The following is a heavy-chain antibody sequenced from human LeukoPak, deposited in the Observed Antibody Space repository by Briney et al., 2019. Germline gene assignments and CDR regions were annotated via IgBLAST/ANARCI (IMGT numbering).Heavy chain of an antibody. CDR2: IKQDGSEK. Sequence: WSLRLSCAASGFTFSSYWMSWVRQAPGKGLEWVANIKQDGSEKYYVDSVKGRFTISRDNAKNSLYLQMNSLRAEDTAVYYCARAHSGSYFNWFDPWGQGTLVTVSS. V-gene: IGHV3-7*01. J-gene: IGHJ5*02. CDR1: GFTFSSYW. CDR3: ARAHSGSYFNWFDP. D-gene: IGHD1-26*01.